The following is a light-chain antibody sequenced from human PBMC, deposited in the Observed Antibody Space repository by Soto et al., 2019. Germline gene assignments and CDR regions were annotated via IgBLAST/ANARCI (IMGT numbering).Light chain of an antibody. V-gene: IGLV1-44*01. CDR2: AND. J-gene: IGLJ2*01. Sequence: QSVLTQPPSVSGTPGQRVTISCSGSSSNIGRYTVNWYQQLPGMAPKLLIFANDQRPSGVPDRFSGSRSGTSASLAISGLQSEDEADYYCSACDDSLTGVVFGGGTKLTVL. CDR3: SACDDSLTGVV. CDR1: SSNIGRYT.